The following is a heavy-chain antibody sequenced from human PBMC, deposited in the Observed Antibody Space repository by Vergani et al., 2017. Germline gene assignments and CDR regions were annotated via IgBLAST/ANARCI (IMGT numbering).Heavy chain of an antibody. CDR1: GYSFTSYW. CDR3: ARLGSPLYCSGGSCYSDFYYYYMDV. D-gene: IGHD2-15*01. J-gene: IGHJ6*03. Sequence: EVQLVQSGAEVKTPGESLRISCKGSGYSFTSYWISWVRQMPGKGLEWMGRIDPSDSYTNYSPSFQGQVTISADKSISTAYLQWSSLKASDTAMYYCARLGSPLYCSGGSCYSDFYYYYMDVWGKGTTVTVSS. V-gene: IGHV5-10-1*03. CDR2: IDPSDSYT.